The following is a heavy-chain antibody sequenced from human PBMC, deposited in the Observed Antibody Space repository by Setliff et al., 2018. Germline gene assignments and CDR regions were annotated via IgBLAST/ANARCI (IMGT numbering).Heavy chain of an antibody. CDR3: ARDRISRYYDSGAHAFDI. V-gene: IGHV3-7*03. CDR1: GLTFSSYW. Sequence: PSETLSLSCAASGLTFSSYWMSWVRQAPGKGLEWVANIKGDGSEKFYLDSVKGRFTISRDNAKNSLYLQMNSLRAEDTAVYYCARDRISRYYDSGAHAFDIWGQGTMVTVSS. D-gene: IGHD3-22*01. J-gene: IGHJ3*02. CDR2: IKGDGSEK.